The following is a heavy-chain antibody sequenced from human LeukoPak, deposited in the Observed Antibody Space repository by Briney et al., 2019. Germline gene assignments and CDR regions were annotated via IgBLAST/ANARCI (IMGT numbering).Heavy chain of an antibody. D-gene: IGHD2-2*01. CDR1: GFTFSTYT. J-gene: IGHJ4*02. CDR3: ARGYQRPDY. CDR2: ISSSSNNI. V-gene: IGHV3-21*01. Sequence: GGSLRLSCATSGFTFSTYTMNWVRQAPGKGLEWVSSISSSSNNINYADSVKGRFTISRDNAMNSVHLQMNSLRVEDTAVYYCARGYQRPDYWGQGTLITVSS.